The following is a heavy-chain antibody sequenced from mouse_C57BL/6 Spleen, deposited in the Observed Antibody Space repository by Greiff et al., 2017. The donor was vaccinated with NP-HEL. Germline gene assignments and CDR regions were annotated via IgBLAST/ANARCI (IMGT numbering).Heavy chain of an antibody. D-gene: IGHD1-1*01. Sequence: VQLQQSGPGLVQPSQSLSITCTVSGFSLTSYGVHWVRQSPGKGLEWLGVIWSVGSTDYNAAFISRLSISKDNSKSQVFFKMNSLQADDTAIYYCARRGPGSSSGFAYWGQGTLVTVSA. CDR2: IWSVGST. CDR1: GFSLTSYG. J-gene: IGHJ3*01. CDR3: ARRGPGSSSGFAY. V-gene: IGHV2-2*01.